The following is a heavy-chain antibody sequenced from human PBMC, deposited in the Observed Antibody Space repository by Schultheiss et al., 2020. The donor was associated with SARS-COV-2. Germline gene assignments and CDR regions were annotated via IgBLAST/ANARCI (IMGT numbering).Heavy chain of an antibody. Sequence: GGSLRLSCAASAFTFTSYAMSWVRQAPGKGLEWVAVISYDGSNKYYADSVKGRFTISRDNSKNTLYLQMNSLRAEDTAVYYCARAITIFGVVIDYYYGMDVWGQGTTVTVSS. J-gene: IGHJ6*02. CDR3: ARAITIFGVVIDYYYGMDV. CDR2: ISYDGSNK. CDR1: AFTFTSYA. V-gene: IGHV3-30-3*01. D-gene: IGHD3-3*01.